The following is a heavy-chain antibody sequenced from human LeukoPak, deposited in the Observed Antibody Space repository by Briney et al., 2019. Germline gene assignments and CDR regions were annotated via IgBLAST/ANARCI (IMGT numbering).Heavy chain of an antibody. V-gene: IGHV3-21*01. Sequence: GGSLRLSCTASGFTFSSYSMNWVRQAPGKGLEWVSSISSSSSYIYYADSVRGRFTISRDNAKNSLYLQMNSLRAEDTAVYYCARDEGSGSYYTLGYYYYGMDVWGKGTTVTVSS. CDR1: GFTFSSYS. D-gene: IGHD3-10*01. CDR3: ARDEGSGSYYTLGYYYYGMDV. J-gene: IGHJ6*04. CDR2: ISSSSSYI.